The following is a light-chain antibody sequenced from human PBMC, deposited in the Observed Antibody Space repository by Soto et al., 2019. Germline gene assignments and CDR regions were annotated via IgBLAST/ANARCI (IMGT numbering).Light chain of an antibody. V-gene: IGLV2-23*01. J-gene: IGLJ2*01. Sequence: QSALTQPASVSGSPGQSITISCTGTSSDVGSYNLVSWYQHHRGKTPKLMIYEGSKRPSGVSNRFSGSKSGNTASLTISGLHAEDEADYSCCSYAGSRTVVFGGGTKLTVL. CDR1: SSDVGSYNL. CDR2: EGS. CDR3: CSYAGSRTVV.